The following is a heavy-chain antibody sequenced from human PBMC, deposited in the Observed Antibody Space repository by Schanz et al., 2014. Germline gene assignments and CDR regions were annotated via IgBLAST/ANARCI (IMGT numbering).Heavy chain of an antibody. J-gene: IGHJ4*02. Sequence: QVQLVQSGAEVKKPGASVKVSCKASGYTFTSHGISWVRQAPGQGLEWMGWITAYNGDTNYALKLQGRVTMNTDTATSTSYMELASLRFDDTAADYCARGGCSSGWYDQDIGHFDYWGQGALVTVSS. D-gene: IGHD6-19*01. CDR3: ARGGCSSGWYDQDIGHFDY. CDR1: GYTFTSHG. CDR2: ITAYNGDT. V-gene: IGHV1-18*01.